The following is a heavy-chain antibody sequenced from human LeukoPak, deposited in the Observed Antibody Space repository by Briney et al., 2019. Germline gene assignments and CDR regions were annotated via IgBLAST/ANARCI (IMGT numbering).Heavy chain of an antibody. CDR3: ARGYTSMVI. D-gene: IGHD5-18*01. CDR2: TYYRSKWYD. Sequence: SQTLSLTCAISGDSVSSNSGTWNWMRQSPSRDLEWLGRTYYRSKWYDDYAVSVKSRVTINPDTSKNQFSLQLNSVTPEDTAVYYCARGYTSMVIWGQGTLVTVSS. J-gene: IGHJ4*02. CDR1: GDSVSSNSGT. V-gene: IGHV6-1*01.